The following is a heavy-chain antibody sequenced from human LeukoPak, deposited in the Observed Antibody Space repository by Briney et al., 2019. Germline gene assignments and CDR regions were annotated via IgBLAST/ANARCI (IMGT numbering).Heavy chain of an antibody. CDR2: ISAYNGNT. D-gene: IGHD3-3*01. Sequence: ASVKVSCKASGYTFTSYGISWVRQAPGQGLEWMGWISAYNGNTNYAQKLQGRVTMTTDTSTSTAYMELRSLRSEDTAVYYCATARNDFWSGYAAGYWGQGTLVTVSS. J-gene: IGHJ4*02. CDR3: ATARNDFWSGYAAGY. CDR1: GYTFTSYG. V-gene: IGHV1-18*01.